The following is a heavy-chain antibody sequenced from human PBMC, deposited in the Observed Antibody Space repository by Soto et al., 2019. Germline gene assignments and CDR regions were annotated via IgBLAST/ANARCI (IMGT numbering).Heavy chain of an antibody. Sequence: QVQLVESGGGVVQPGRSLRLSCAASGFTFSSYGMHWVRQAPGKGLEWVAVIWYDGSNKYYADSVKGRFTISRDNSKNTLYLQMNSLRAEYTAVYYCARDSVATVTTGYYYYYMDVWGKGTTVTVSS. CDR3: ARDSVATVTTGYYYYYMDV. CDR1: GFTFSSYG. D-gene: IGHD4-4*01. CDR2: IWYDGSNK. J-gene: IGHJ6*03. V-gene: IGHV3-33*01.